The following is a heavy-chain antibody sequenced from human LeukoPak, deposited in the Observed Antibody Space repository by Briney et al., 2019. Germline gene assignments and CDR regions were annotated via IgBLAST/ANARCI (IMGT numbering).Heavy chain of an antibody. V-gene: IGHV3-48*03. D-gene: IGHD3-22*01. CDR2: ISSSGSTI. Sequence: GGSLRLSCAASGFTFSSYEMKWVRQAPGKGLEWVSYISSSGSTIYYADSVKGRFTITRDNAKNSLYLQMNSLRAEDTAVYYCARDYHSSGYYFVGAFDIWGQGTMVTVSS. CDR3: ARDYHSSGYYFVGAFDI. CDR1: GFTFSSYE. J-gene: IGHJ3*02.